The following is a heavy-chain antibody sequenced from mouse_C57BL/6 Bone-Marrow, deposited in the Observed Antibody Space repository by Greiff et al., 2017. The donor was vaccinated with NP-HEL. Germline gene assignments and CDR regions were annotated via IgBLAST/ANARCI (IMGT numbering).Heavy chain of an antibody. Sequence: QVQLKQPGAELVKPGASVKLSCKASGYTFTSYWMHWVKQRPGRGLEWIGRIDPNSGGTKYNEKFKSKATLTVDKPSSTAYMQLSSLTSEDSAVYYCARVIYDGISYAMDYWGQGTSVTVSS. V-gene: IGHV1-72*01. CDR1: GYTFTSYW. CDR3: ARVIYDGISYAMDY. J-gene: IGHJ4*01. CDR2: IDPNSGGT. D-gene: IGHD2-3*01.